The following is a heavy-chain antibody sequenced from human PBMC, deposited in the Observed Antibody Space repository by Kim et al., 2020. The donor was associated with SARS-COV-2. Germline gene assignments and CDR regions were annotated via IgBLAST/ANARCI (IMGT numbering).Heavy chain of an antibody. V-gene: IGHV4-30-4*01. J-gene: IGHJ4*02. Sequence: SETLSLTCTVSGGSISSGDYYWSWIRQPPGKGLEWIGYIYYSGSTYYNPSLKSRVTISVDTSKNQFSLKLSSVTAADTAVYYCARVWKGGLIVPAARVPYVEYWGQGTLVTVSS. CDR2: IYYSGST. CDR1: GGSISSGDYY. D-gene: IGHD2-2*01. CDR3: ARVWKGGLIVPAARVPYVEY.